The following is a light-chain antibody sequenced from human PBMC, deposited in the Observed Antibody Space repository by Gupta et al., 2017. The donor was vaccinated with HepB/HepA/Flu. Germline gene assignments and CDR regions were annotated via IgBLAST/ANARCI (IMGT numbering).Light chain of an antibody. Sequence: SALTQPSSVSGTPGQEVTISCSGSRSSIGSNSVYWYQHHPGPAPKLLIANKNARPPGVPARFSAAKSGTSAALAISELRPEDEADYYCAAWDDSQRGYVFGTGTAVTVL. CDR3: AAWDDSQRGYV. CDR2: NKN. CDR1: RSSIGSNS. V-gene: IGLV1-47*01. J-gene: IGLJ1*01.